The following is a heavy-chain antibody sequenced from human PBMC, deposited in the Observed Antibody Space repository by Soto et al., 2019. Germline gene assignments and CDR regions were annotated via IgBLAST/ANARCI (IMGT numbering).Heavy chain of an antibody. CDR1: GGSIETYY. Sequence: SETLSLTCSVSGGSIETYYWGWIRQPPGKGLEWIGSIYYSGSTYYNPSLKSRVTISVDTSKNQFSLKLSSVTAADTAVYYCARQDIVLMVYANDYWGQGTLVTVSS. V-gene: IGHV4-39*01. CDR3: ARQDIVLMVYANDY. D-gene: IGHD2-8*01. J-gene: IGHJ4*02. CDR2: IYYSGST.